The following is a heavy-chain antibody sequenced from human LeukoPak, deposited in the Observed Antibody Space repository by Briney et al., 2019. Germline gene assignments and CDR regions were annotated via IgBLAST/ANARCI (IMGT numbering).Heavy chain of an antibody. J-gene: IGHJ5*02. CDR3: ARDRGSTSEPRSET. CDR1: GGTFSSYT. V-gene: IGHV1-69*04. D-gene: IGHD2-2*01. Sequence: GASVKVSCKASGGTFSSYTISWVRQAPGQGLEWMGRIIPILGIANYAQKFQGRVTITADKSTSTAYMELSSLRSEDTAVYYCARDRGSTSEPRSETWGQGTLVTVSS. CDR2: IIPILGIA.